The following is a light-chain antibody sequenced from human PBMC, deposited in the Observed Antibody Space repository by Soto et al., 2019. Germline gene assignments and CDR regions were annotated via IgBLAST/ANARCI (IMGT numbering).Light chain of an antibody. Sequence: EIVLTQSPGTVSLSPGERATLSCRASQNVYNNYIAWYQQSPGQAPRVLIYGASTRATGTPDRFSGSGSGTDFTFTISRLEPEDSAVYYCQQYGNSVTFGGGTKVDSK. J-gene: IGKJ4*01. V-gene: IGKV3-20*01. CDR3: QQYGNSVT. CDR1: QNVYNNY. CDR2: GAS.